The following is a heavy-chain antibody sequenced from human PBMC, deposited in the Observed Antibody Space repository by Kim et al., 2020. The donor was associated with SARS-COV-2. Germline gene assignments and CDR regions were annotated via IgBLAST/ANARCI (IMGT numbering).Heavy chain of an antibody. Sequence: GGSLRLSCAASGFTFSSYGMHWVRQAPGKGLEWVAVISYDGSNKYYADSVKGRFTISRDNSKNTLYLQMNSLRAEDTAVYYCAKDGAYSSSWYPSRPFGRNLDYWGQGTLVTVSS. CDR3: AKDGAYSSSWYPSRPFGRNLDY. V-gene: IGHV3-30*18. CDR1: GFTFSSYG. CDR2: ISYDGSNK. J-gene: IGHJ4*02. D-gene: IGHD6-13*01.